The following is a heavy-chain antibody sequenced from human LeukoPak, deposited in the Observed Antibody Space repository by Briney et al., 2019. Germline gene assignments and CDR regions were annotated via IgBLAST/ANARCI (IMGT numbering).Heavy chain of an antibody. D-gene: IGHD5-12*01. Sequence: ASVKVSCKASGYTFTGYYMHWVRQAPGHGLEWMGWINPNSGGTNYAQKFQGRVTMTRDTSISTAYMELSRLRSDDTAVYYCARARKVATMVYAFDIWGQGTMVTVSS. V-gene: IGHV1-2*02. CDR3: ARARKVATMVYAFDI. CDR2: INPNSGGT. J-gene: IGHJ3*02. CDR1: GYTFTGYY.